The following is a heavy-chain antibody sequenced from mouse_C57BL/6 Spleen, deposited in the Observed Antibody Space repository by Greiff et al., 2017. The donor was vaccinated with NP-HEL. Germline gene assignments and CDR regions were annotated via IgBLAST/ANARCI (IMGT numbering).Heavy chain of an antibody. Sequence: EVKLMESGPGLVKPSQSLSLTCSVTGYSITSGYYWNWIRQFPGNKLEWMGYISYDGSNNYNPSLKNRISITRDTSKNQFFLKLNSVTTEDTATYYCARAYDYGYFDVWGTGTTVTVSS. V-gene: IGHV3-6*01. CDR1: GYSITSGYY. D-gene: IGHD2-3*01. CDR3: ARAYDYGYFDV. J-gene: IGHJ1*03. CDR2: ISYDGSN.